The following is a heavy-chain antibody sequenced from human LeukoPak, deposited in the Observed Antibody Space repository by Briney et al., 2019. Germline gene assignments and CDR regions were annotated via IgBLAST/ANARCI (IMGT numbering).Heavy chain of an antibody. V-gene: IGHV3-53*01. CDR3: AKLPSSGWLDY. CDR2: FYSGGNT. Sequence: GGSLRLSCVVSGFTVSNNYMSWVRQAPGKGLEWVSAFYSGGNTYYTGSVKGRFIISRDSSKNTLYLQMNNLRPEDTAMYYCAKLPSSGWLDYWGQGTLVTVSS. J-gene: IGHJ4*02. D-gene: IGHD6-19*01. CDR1: GFTVSNNY.